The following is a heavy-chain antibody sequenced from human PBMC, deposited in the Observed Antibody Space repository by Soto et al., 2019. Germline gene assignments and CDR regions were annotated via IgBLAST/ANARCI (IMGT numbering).Heavy chain of an antibody. CDR1: GDSVNNGGYY. CDR2: THYTGSS. Sequence: QVQLEESGPGLVKPSQTLSLTCTVSGDSVNNGGYYWTWIRQHPGKGLEWIGYTHYTGSSYYNPSIKSRVTISLDTSQNQILMNLSSVTAADTAVYYCASGELGFNWFDPWGQGTLVTVSS. V-gene: IGHV4-31*03. D-gene: IGHD1-26*01. J-gene: IGHJ5*02. CDR3: ASGELGFNWFDP.